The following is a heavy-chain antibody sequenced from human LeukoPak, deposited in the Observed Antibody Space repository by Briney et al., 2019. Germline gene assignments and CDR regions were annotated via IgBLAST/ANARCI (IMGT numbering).Heavy chain of an antibody. CDR3: ARDIGRFSMVSSGVFDY. J-gene: IGHJ4*02. CDR1: GFTFSSCA. V-gene: IGHV3-30-3*01. Sequence: GGSLRLSCAASGFTFSSCAMHWVRQAPGKGLEWVAVISYDGSNKYYADSVKGRFTISRDNSKNTLYLQMNSLRAEDTAVYYCARDIGRFSMVSSGVFDYWGQGTLVTVSS. CDR2: ISYDGSNK. D-gene: IGHD3-3*01.